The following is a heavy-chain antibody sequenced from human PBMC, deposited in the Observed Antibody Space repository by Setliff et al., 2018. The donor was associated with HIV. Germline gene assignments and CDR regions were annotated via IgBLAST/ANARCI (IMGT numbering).Heavy chain of an antibody. Sequence: SETLSLTCAVSGDSVTSRNWWSWVRQAPGKGLDWIGEVYHNGITNYNPSLKSRLIMSLDKSKNEISLKLSSVTAADTAAYYCARGGDYYDSTGARAGFDFWGQGTMVTVSS. J-gene: IGHJ3*01. CDR3: ARGGDYYDSTGARAGFDF. CDR1: GDSVTSRNW. CDR2: VYHNGIT. D-gene: IGHD3-22*01. V-gene: IGHV4-4*02.